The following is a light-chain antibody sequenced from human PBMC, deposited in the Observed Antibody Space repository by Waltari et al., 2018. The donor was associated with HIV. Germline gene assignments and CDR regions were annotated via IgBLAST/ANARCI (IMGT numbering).Light chain of an antibody. CDR3: QQFYRPPYT. J-gene: IGKJ2*01. CDR2: SGS. Sequence: ETVLTQSPGSLSLAPGERATLLCRASQSVGTDYVAWYQQKPGQAPRRFIDSGSSRAPGIPDRFSGGGSGTAFTLTISRLEPEDFAVYFCQQFYRPPYTFGQGTKLEI. CDR1: QSVGTDY. V-gene: IGKV3-20*01.